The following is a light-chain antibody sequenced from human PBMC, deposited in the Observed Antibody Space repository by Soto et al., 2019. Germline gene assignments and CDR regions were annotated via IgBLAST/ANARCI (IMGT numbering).Light chain of an antibody. CDR2: GAS. CDR1: QSISSW. Sequence: DIQMTQSPSTLSASVGDRVTITCRASQSISSWLAWYQQKPGKAPKLLIFGASSLETGVPSRFSGSVSGTEFTLTISSLQPDDFATYYCQHYNASSWTFGQGTKVEIK. J-gene: IGKJ1*01. V-gene: IGKV1-5*03. CDR3: QHYNASSWT.